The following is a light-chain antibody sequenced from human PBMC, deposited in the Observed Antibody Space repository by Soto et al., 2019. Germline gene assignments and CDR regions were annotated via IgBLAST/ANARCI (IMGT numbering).Light chain of an antibody. V-gene: IGLV2-8*01. CDR2: EVN. Sequence: QSALTQPPSASGSPGQSVTISCTGTSSDVGGYKYVSWYQQHPGKAPKLLIYEVNKRPSGVPDRFSGSKSGNTASLTVSGLQAEDEADYYCSSYAGINNLWVFGGGTKVTVL. CDR3: SSYAGINNLWV. CDR1: SSDVGGYKY. J-gene: IGLJ3*02.